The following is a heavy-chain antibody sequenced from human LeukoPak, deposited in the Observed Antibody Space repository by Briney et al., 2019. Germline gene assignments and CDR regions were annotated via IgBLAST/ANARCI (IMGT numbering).Heavy chain of an antibody. Sequence: GGSLRLSCAASGFTFSSYAMHWVRQAPGKGLEWVAVISYDGSNKYYADSVKGRFTISRDNSKNTLYLQMNSLRAEDTAVYYCAKAAPRPPYYDILTGYPRGYYGMDVWGKGTTVTVSS. CDR1: GFTFSSYA. CDR3: AKAAPRPPYYDILTGYPRGYYGMDV. V-gene: IGHV3-30*18. CDR2: ISYDGSNK. D-gene: IGHD3-9*01. J-gene: IGHJ6*04.